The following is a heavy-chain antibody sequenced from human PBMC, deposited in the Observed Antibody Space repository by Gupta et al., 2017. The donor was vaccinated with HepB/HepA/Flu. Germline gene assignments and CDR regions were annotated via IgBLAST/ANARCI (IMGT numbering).Heavy chain of an antibody. Sequence: QVQLVQSETEVKEPGASVKVSCKASGYTLINHYIHWVRQAPGQGLEWMGIISPSGGSTTYAQRFQGRSTLNSDTYTNKIYMQLSSMTYEDTAIYYCAREALRDQDFDYWGQGTLVTVSS. J-gene: IGHJ4*02. V-gene: IGHV1-46*01. D-gene: IGHD5-24*01. CDR2: ISPSGGST. CDR3: AREALRDQDFDY. CDR1: GYTLINHY.